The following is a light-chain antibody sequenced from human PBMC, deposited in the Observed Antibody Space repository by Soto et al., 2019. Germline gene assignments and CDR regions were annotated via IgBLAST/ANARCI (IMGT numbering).Light chain of an antibody. J-gene: IGKJ3*01. CDR2: AAS. CDR3: QQSYSTLFT. CDR1: QTIIRY. Sequence: DIQMTQSPSSLSASVGDRVTITCRASQTIIRYLNWYQQKPGRAPNLLIYAASSLQSGVPSRFSGSGSGTDFTLTISSRQPEDFATYYCQQSYSTLFTFGPGTKVDIK. V-gene: IGKV1-39*01.